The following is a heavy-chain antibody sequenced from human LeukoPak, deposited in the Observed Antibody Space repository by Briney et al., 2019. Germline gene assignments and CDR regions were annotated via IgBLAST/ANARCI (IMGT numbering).Heavy chain of an antibody. J-gene: IGHJ4*02. D-gene: IGHD3-22*01. CDR2: ISAYNGNT. CDR1: GYTFTSYG. CDR3: ARDDSMIVVVPFDY. V-gene: IGHV1-18*01. Sequence: ASVKVSCKASGYTFTSYGISWVRQAPGQGLEWMGWISAYNGNTNYAQELQGRVTMTTDTSTSTAYMELRSLRSDDTAVYYCARDDSMIVVVPFDYWGQGTLVTVSS.